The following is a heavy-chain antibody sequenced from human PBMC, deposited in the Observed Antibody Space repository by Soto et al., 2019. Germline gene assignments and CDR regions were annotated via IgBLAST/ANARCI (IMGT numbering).Heavy chain of an antibody. CDR1: GFTFTSSA. V-gene: IGHV1-58*01. CDR2: IVVGGGNT. D-gene: IGHD1-26*01. Sequence: QMQLVQSGPEVKKPGTSVKVSCKASGFTFTSSAVQWVRQARGQRLEWVGWIVVGGGNTNYAQKFQERGTITRDMSTSTAYMELSSLRSEDTAVYYCAASGIVGATTPRWDYWGQGTLVTVSS. J-gene: IGHJ4*02. CDR3: AASGIVGATTPRWDY.